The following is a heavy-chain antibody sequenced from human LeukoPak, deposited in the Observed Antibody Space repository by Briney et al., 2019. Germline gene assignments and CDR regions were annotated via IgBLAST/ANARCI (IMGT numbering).Heavy chain of an antibody. D-gene: IGHD2-15*01. CDR3: ARAIQFGGYFDY. CDR1: GFTLSTYN. CDR2: IFGAGTT. Sequence: GGSLRLSCAASGFTLSTYNMIWVRQAPGKGLEWVSVIFGAGTTYYADSVKGRFTISRDNSKNTLYLQMNSLRAEDTAVYYCARAIQFGGYFDYWGQGTLVTVST. V-gene: IGHV3-53*01. J-gene: IGHJ4*02.